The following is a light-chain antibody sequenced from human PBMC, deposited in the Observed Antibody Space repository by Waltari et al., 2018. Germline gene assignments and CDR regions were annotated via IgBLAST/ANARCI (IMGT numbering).Light chain of an antibody. CDR3: QQRRDWPLT. Sequence: DIVLTQSPAILSLSPGERASLSCRASPSVTNYLAWYQQKPGQAPRLLIYDTSNRATGIPARFSGSGFGTDFTLTINSLEPEDFAVYYCQQRRDWPLTFGGGTKVEIK. V-gene: IGKV3-11*01. CDR1: PSVTNY. J-gene: IGKJ4*01. CDR2: DTS.